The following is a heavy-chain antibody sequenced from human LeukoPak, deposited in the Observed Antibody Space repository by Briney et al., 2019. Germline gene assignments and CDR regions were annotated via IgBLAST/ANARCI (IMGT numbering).Heavy chain of an antibody. CDR1: GGSFSGYY. CDR2: INHSGST. V-gene: IGHV4-34*01. Sequence: SETLSLTCAVYGGSFSGYYWSWIRQPPGKGLEWIGEINHSGSTNYNPSLKSRVTISVDTSKNQFSLKLSSVTAADTAVYYCARVPGSGSYYWFDPWGQGTLVTASS. CDR3: ARVPGSGSYYWFDP. D-gene: IGHD3-10*01. J-gene: IGHJ5*02.